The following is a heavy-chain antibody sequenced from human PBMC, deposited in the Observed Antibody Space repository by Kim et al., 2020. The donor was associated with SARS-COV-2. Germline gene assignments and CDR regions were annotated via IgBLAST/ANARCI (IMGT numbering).Heavy chain of an antibody. D-gene: IGHD3-22*01. Sequence: YADSVKGRFTISRDNAKNSLYLQMNSLRAEDTAVYYCARIMIEDSNWFDPWGQGTLVTVSS. J-gene: IGHJ5*02. V-gene: IGHV3-11*06. CDR3: ARIMIEDSNWFDP.